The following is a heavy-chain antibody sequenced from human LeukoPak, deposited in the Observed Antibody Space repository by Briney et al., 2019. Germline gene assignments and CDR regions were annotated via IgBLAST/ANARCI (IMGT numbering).Heavy chain of an antibody. J-gene: IGHJ4*02. D-gene: IGHD3-3*01. V-gene: IGHV3-74*01. CDR3: ARDRRFLEWLFLDY. CDR1: EFTFSNYW. Sequence: GGSLRLSCAASEFTFSNYWMHWVRQAPGKGLVWVSRINSDGSSTSYADSVKGRFTISRENAKNSVYLQMSSLRAEDTAVYYCARDRRFLEWLFLDYWGQGTLVTVSS. CDR2: INSDGSST.